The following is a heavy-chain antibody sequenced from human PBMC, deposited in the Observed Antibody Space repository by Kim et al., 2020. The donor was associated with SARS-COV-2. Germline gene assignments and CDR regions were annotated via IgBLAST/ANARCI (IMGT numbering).Heavy chain of an antibody. J-gene: IGHJ3*02. D-gene: IGHD1-7*01. CDR3: ARDPNYSAFDI. CDR1: GFTFSNSY. Sequence: GGSLRLSCTASGFTFSNSYMSWVRQAPGKGLECVAKINKDGSETGYVDSVKGRFTISPDNAKKSLDLQMNSLRADDTAVYYCARDPNYSAFDIWGQGTTVTVSS. V-gene: IGHV3-7*03. CDR2: INKDGSET.